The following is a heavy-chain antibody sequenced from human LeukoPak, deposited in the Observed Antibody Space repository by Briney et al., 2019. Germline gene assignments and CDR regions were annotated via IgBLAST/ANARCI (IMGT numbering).Heavy chain of an antibody. D-gene: IGHD6-19*01. J-gene: IGHJ4*02. CDR3: ARDNEWLDY. V-gene: IGHV1-2*02. CDR2: INPNSGGT. CDR1: GYSFTDYF. Sequence: ASVKVSCKASGYSFTDYFIHWVRQAPGQGLEWMGWINPNSGGTNYAQKFQGRVTMTRDTSISTAYMELTSLTSDDTAVYYCARDNEWLDYWGQGTLVTVSS.